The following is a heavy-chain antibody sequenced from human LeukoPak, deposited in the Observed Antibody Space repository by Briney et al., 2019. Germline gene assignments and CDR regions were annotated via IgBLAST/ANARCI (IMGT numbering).Heavy chain of an antibody. D-gene: IGHD2-15*01. CDR3: ARRLLRNNAFDI. CDR2: IWSDGSNK. J-gene: IGHJ3*02. CDR1: GFTFSGFG. Sequence: PGGSLRLSCAASGFTFSGFGMHWVSQAPGKGLEWVAVIWSDGSNKYYSDSVKGRFTISRDNPRNTLYLPMNSLRTEDTAVYYCARRLLRNNAFDIWGQGTVVTVSS. V-gene: IGHV3-33*01.